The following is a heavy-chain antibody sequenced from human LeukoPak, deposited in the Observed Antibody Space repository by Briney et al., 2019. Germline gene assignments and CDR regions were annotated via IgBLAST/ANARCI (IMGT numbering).Heavy chain of an antibody. D-gene: IGHD3-9*01. J-gene: IGHJ4*02. Sequence: GGSLRLSCAASGFTFSDYYMSWIRQAPGKGLEWVSYISSGSSYTNYADSVKGRFTISRDNAKNSLYLQMNSLRAEDTAVYYCARAKRDLYDILTGYYYYFDYWGQGTLVTVSS. V-gene: IGHV3-11*06. CDR3: ARAKRDLYDILTGYYYYFDY. CDR1: GFTFSDYY. CDR2: ISSGSSYT.